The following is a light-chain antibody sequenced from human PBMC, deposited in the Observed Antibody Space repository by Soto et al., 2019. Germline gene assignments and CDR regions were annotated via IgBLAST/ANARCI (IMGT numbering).Light chain of an antibody. Sequence: QSVLTQPPSASGTPGQRVTISCYGSVSNIGSNPVSWYQQLPGTAPTLLMYSNDQRPSGVPDRFSASKSGTSASLAISGLQSEDEADYHCAAWDGSLRSVLFGGGTKLTVL. CDR1: VSNIGSNP. CDR3: AAWDGSLRSVL. J-gene: IGLJ2*01. CDR2: SND. V-gene: IGLV1-44*01.